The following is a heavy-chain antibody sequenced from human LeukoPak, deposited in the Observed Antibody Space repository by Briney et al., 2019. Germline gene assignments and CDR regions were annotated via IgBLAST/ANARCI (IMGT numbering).Heavy chain of an antibody. CDR3: ATNTYADYVSVDI. J-gene: IGHJ3*02. V-gene: IGHV3-74*01. CDR1: AFTFRDHW. Sequence: GGSLRLSCVTSAFTFRDHWMHWVRQAPGKGLVWVPRIRGDSNSISYADSVKGRFTISRDNAKSTLYLQMNNLRVEDTAVYYCATNTYADYVSVDIWGQGTMVTVSS. D-gene: IGHD2-2*01. CDR2: IRGDSNSI.